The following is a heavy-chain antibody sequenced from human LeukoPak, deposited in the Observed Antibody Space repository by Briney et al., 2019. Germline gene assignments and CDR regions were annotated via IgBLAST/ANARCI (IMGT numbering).Heavy chain of an antibody. D-gene: IGHD5-12*01. V-gene: IGHV4-4*07. Sequence: SETLSLTCTVSGGSISSYYWSWTRQPAGKGLEWIGRIYTSGSTNYNPSLKSRVTMSVDTSKNQFSLKLSSVTAADTAVYYCARGSRGYSGYDRAFDIWGQGTMVTVSS. J-gene: IGHJ3*02. CDR3: ARGSRGYSGYDRAFDI. CDR1: GGSISSYY. CDR2: IYTSGST.